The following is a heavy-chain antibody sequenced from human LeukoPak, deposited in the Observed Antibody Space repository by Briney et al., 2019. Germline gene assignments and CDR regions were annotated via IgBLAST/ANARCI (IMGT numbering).Heavy chain of an antibody. V-gene: IGHV2-5*01. CDR1: GFSLNTNAVA. CDR3: VHRTTVTSVDH. J-gene: IGHJ4*02. D-gene: IGHD4-17*01. CDR2: IYGNDDK. Sequence: SGPTLVKPTQTLTLTCTFSGFSLNTNAVAVGWVRQPPGQALEWLTFIYGNDDKCYSPSLASRLTITKDTSKNQVVLTMTDMDYVDTATYYCVHRTTVTSVDHWGQGTLVTVSS.